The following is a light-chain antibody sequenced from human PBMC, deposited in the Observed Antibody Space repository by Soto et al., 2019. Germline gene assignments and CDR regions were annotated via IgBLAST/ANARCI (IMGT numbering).Light chain of an antibody. Sequence: QSVLTQPRSVSGSPGQSVTISCTGTSSDVGAYNYVSWYQQHPGKAPKLMTYDVSKRPSGVPDRFSGSKSGNTASLTISGLQAEDEADYYCNSFTTSSTYVFGTGTKVTVL. CDR3: NSFTTSSTYV. V-gene: IGLV2-11*01. J-gene: IGLJ1*01. CDR1: SSDVGAYNY. CDR2: DVS.